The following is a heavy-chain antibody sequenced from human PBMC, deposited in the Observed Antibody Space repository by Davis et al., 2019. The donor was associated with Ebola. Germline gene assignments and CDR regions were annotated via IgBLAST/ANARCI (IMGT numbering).Heavy chain of an antibody. CDR2: ITGGAGHT. V-gene: IGHV3-23*01. CDR3: ARDRGTYGGDWLDS. Sequence: GESLKISCAASGFTFSSHAMVWVRQAPGKGLEWVSTITGGAGHTFYADSVKGRFTISRDISNNTVYLQLNDLRAEDTAVYYCARDRGTYGGDWLDSWGQGILVTVSS. CDR1: GFTFSSHA. J-gene: IGHJ5*01. D-gene: IGHD1-26*01.